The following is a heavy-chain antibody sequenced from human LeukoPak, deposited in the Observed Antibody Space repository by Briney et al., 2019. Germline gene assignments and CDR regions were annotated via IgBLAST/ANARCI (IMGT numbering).Heavy chain of an antibody. D-gene: IGHD3-10*01. CDR2: IYSGGST. Sequence: QSGGSLRLSCVASGFTVSSNYMSWVRQPPGRGLEWVSVIYSGGSTYYADSVKGRSTISRDNSKNTLYLQMNSLRAEDTAVYYCASGSGSYRTPYYYMDVWGTGTTVTVSS. V-gene: IGHV3-53*01. CDR1: GFTVSSNY. CDR3: ASGSGSYRTPYYYMDV. J-gene: IGHJ6*03.